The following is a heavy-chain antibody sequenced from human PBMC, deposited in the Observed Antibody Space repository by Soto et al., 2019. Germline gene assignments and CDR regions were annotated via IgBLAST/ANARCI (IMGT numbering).Heavy chain of an antibody. CDR2: ISGSGGST. V-gene: IGHV3-23*01. CDR3: AKPVITVLAPDAFDI. J-gene: IGHJ3*02. CDR1: GFTFSNYW. Sequence: GGSLRLSCAASGFTFSNYWMHWVRQAPGKGLEWVSAISGSGGSTYYADSVKGRFTISRDNSKNTLYLQMNSLRAEDTAVYYCAKPVITVLAPDAFDIWGQGTMVTVSS. D-gene: IGHD3-10*02.